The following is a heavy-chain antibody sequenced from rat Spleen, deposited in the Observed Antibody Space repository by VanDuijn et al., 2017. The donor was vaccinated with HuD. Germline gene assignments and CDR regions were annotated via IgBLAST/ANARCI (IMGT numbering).Heavy chain of an antibody. CDR2: ITYDGIST. J-gene: IGHJ2*01. CDR1: GFTFSDYY. D-gene: IGHD1-12*01. V-gene: IGHV5-29*01. CDR3: ARRGRNYYALDY. Sequence: EVQLVEPDGGLVQPGRSLKLSCAASGFTFSDYYMAWVRQAPTKGLEWVATITYDGISTYYRDSVKGRFTISRDNAKSTLYLQMDSLRSEDTATYYCARRGRNYYALDYWGQGVMVTVSS.